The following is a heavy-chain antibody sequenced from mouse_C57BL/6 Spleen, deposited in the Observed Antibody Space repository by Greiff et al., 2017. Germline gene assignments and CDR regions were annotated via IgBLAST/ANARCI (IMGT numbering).Heavy chain of an antibody. V-gene: IGHV1-55*01. CDR2: IYPGSGST. Sequence: QVQLQQPGAELVKPGASVKMSCKASGYTFTSYWITWVKQRPGQGLEWIGDIYPGSGSTNYNEKFKSKATLTVDTSSSTAYMQLSSLTSEDSAVYYCARRKTFGDYFDYWGQGTTLTVSS. CDR3: ARRKTFGDYFDY. J-gene: IGHJ2*01. D-gene: IGHD3-1*01. CDR1: GYTFTSYW.